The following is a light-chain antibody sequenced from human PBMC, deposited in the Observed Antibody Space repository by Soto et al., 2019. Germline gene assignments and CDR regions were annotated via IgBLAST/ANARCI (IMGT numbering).Light chain of an antibody. J-gene: IGKJ1*01. CDR3: QQYGSSPPWT. CDR1: QSVSSSY. V-gene: IGKV3-20*01. CDR2: GAS. Sequence: EIVLTQSPGTLSLSPGERATLSCRASQSVSSSYLAWNQQKPGQAPRLFIYGASNRATGIPDRFSGSGSGTDFTLTISRLEPEDFAVNYCQQYGSSPPWTFGQGTKVEIK.